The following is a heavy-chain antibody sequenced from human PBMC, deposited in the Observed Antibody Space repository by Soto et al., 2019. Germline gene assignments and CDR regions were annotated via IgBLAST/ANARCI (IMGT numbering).Heavy chain of an antibody. D-gene: IGHD6-13*01. V-gene: IGHV5-51*01. J-gene: IGHJ4*02. CDR1: GYSFTSYW. CDR3: ARATFPLAAAGSPFDY. CDR2: IYPGDSDT. Sequence: GESLKISCKGSGYSFTSYWIGWVRQMPGKGLEWMGIIYPGDSDTRYSPSFQGQVTISADKSISTAYLQWSSLKASDTAMYYCARATFPLAAAGSPFDYWGQGTLVTVSS.